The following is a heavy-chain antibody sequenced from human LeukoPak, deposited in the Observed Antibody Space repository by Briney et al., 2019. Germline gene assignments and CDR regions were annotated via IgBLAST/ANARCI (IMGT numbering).Heavy chain of an antibody. V-gene: IGHV1-2*02. CDR2: INPNSGGT. CDR1: GYTSTGYY. D-gene: IGHD4-17*01. J-gene: IGHJ5*02. CDR3: ARGASGVYTVTTSWFDP. Sequence: ASVKVSCKASGYTSTGYYMHWVRQAPGQGLEWMGWINPNSGGTNYAQKFQGRVTMTRDTSISTAYMELSRLRSDDTAVYYCARGASGVYTVTTSWFDPWGQGTLVTVSS.